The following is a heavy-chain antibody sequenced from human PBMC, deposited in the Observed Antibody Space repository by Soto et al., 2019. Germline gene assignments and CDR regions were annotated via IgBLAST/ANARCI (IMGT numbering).Heavy chain of an antibody. CDR1: GGTFSSYT. D-gene: IGHD2-21*01. CDR2: IIPILGIA. V-gene: IGHV1-69*02. Sequence: SVKVSCKASGGTFSSYTISWVRQAPGQGLEWMGRIIPILGIANYAQKFQGRVTITADKSTSTAYMELSSLRSEDTAVYYCATAYCGGDCYSPFDYWGQGTLVTVSS. J-gene: IGHJ4*02. CDR3: ATAYCGGDCYSPFDY.